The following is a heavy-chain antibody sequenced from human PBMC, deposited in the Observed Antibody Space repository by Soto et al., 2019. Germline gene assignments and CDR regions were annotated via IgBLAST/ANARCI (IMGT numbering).Heavy chain of an antibody. CDR2: ISPNSGNT. CDR3: VKDRDSNSWPSRDV. D-gene: IGHD3-22*01. Sequence: ASVKVSCKTSGYTFTRNGISWVRQAPGQGLEWMGWISPNSGNTKYAQKLRGRVIMTTDTSTSTAYMELRSLRSDDTAVYYCVKDRDSNSWPSRDVWGPGTTVTVSS. J-gene: IGHJ6*02. V-gene: IGHV1-18*01. CDR1: GYTFTRNG.